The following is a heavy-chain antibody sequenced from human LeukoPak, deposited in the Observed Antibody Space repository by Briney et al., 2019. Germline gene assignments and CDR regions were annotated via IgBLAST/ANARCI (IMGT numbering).Heavy chain of an antibody. Sequence: GASVKVSCKASGGTFSSYAISWVRQAPGQGLEWMGGIIPIFGTANYAQKFQGRVTITADESTSTAYMELSRLRSDDTAVYFCAREYYYDSSGYSVDYYYYGMDVWGQGTTVTVSS. D-gene: IGHD3-22*01. V-gene: IGHV1-69*13. CDR2: IIPIFGTA. CDR3: AREYYYDSSGYSVDYYYYGMDV. J-gene: IGHJ6*02. CDR1: GGTFSSYA.